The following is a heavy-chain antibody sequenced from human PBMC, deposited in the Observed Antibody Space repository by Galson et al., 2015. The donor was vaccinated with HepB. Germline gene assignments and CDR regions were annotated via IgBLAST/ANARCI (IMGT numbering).Heavy chain of an antibody. CDR1: GGSISSGDYY. V-gene: IGHV4-39*07. CDR2: IYHSGST. CDR3: ARVSSSWYEYYYYGMDV. J-gene: IGHJ6*02. Sequence: ETLSLTCTVSGGSISSGDYYWGWIRQPPGKGLEWIGSIYHSGSTYYNPSLKSRVTISVDTSKNQFSLKLSSVTAADTAVYYCARVSSSWYEYYYYGMDVWGQGTTVTVSS. D-gene: IGHD6-13*01.